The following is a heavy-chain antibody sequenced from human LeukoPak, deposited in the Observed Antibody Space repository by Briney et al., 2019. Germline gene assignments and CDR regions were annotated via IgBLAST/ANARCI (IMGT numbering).Heavy chain of an antibody. V-gene: IGHV3-48*04. Sequence: GGSLRLSCAASGFTFSSYSMNWVRQAPGKGLEWVSYISSSSTTIHYADSVKGRFTISRDNAKNSLYLQMNSLRAEDTAVYYCARDDRLDVFDFDYWGQGTLVTVSS. CDR2: ISSSSTTI. J-gene: IGHJ4*02. D-gene: IGHD6-19*01. CDR3: ARDDRLDVFDFDY. CDR1: GFTFSSYS.